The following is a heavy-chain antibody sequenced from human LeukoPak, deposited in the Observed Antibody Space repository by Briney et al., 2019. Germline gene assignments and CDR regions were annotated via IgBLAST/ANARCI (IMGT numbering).Heavy chain of an antibody. Sequence: GGSLRLSCAASGFTFSNYWIHWVRQAPGKGLEWVSRINTDGRSLTYADSVKGRFTISRDNAKYTVYPQMNSLRAEDTALYYCARETRGMAADTWGQGTLVTVSS. CDR1: GFTFSNYW. J-gene: IGHJ5*02. CDR3: ARETRGMAADT. D-gene: IGHD6-25*01. V-gene: IGHV3-74*01. CDR2: INTDGRSL.